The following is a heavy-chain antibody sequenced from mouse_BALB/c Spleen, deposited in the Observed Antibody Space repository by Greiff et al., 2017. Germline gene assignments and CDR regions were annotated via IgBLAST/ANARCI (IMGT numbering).Heavy chain of an antibody. CDR1: GFTFSSFG. CDR2: ISSGSSTI. Sequence: EVKVEESGGGLVQPGGSRKLSCAASGFTFSSFGMHWVRQAPEKGLEWVAYISSGSSTIYYADTVKGRFTISRDNPKNTLFLQMTSLRSEDTAMYYCAISTMITTGFAYWGQGTLVTVSA. CDR3: AISTMITTGFAY. J-gene: IGHJ3*01. D-gene: IGHD2-4*01. V-gene: IGHV5-17*02.